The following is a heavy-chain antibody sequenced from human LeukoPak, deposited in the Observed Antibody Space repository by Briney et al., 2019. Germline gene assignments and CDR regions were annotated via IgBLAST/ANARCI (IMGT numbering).Heavy chain of an antibody. CDR3: ARQGPYCGGDCSNYFDC. J-gene: IGHJ4*02. CDR1: GYSISSGFH. D-gene: IGHD2-21*01. V-gene: IGHV4-38-2*01. Sequence: SETLSLTCVVSGYSISSGFHWAWIRQPPGKGLEWIGTIYHSGSTYYNPSLKIRVTISVDTSKNQFSLKLSSVTAADTAVYYCARQGPYCGGDCSNYFDCWGQGTLVTVSS. CDR2: IYHSGST.